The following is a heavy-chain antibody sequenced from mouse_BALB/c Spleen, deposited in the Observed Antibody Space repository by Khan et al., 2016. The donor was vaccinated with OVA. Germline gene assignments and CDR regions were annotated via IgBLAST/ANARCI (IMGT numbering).Heavy chain of an antibody. CDR2: IWTGGGT. V-gene: IGHV2-9-2*01. Sequence: QVQLKESGPGLVAPSQSLSITCTVSGFSLTSYDISWIRQPPGKGLEWLGVIWTGGGTNYNSAFMSRLSISKDNSKSQVFLKMNSLQNDDTAMYYCVRRGNYYGSFYWYFDVWRAGTTVTVSS. CDR3: VRRGNYYGSFYWYFDV. CDR1: GFSLTSYD. D-gene: IGHD1-1*01. J-gene: IGHJ1*01.